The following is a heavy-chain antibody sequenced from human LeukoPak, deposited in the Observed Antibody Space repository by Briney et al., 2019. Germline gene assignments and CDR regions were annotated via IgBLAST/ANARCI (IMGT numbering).Heavy chain of an antibody. CDR2: IYTSGST. V-gene: IGHV4-4*07. D-gene: IGHD6-6*01. CDR1: GGSISSYY. Sequence: SETLSLTCTVSGGSISSYYWSWIRQPAGKGLEWIGRIYTSGSTNYNPSLKSRVTMSVDTSKNQFSLKLSSVTAADTAVYYCARESGSYSSSYRFDSWGQGTLVTVSS. J-gene: IGHJ4*02. CDR3: ARESGSYSSSYRFDS.